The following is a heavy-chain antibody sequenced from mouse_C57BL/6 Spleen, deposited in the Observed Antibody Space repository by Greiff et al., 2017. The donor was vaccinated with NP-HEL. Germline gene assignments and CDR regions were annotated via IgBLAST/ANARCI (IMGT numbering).Heavy chain of an antibody. D-gene: IGHD4-1*01. CDR1: GFTFSDYY. V-gene: IGHV5-16*01. Sequence: EVKLVESEGGLVQPGSSMKLSCTASGFTFSDYYMAWVRQVPEKGLEWVANINYDGSSTYYLDSLKSRFIISRDNAKNILYLQMSSLKSEDTATYYCAREGGTNFDYWGQGTTLTVSS. CDR2: INYDGSST. CDR3: AREGGTNFDY. J-gene: IGHJ2*01.